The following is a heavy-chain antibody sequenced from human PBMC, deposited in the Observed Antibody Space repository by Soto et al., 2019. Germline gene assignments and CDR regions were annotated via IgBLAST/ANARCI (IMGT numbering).Heavy chain of an antibody. V-gene: IGHV3-7*03. J-gene: IGHJ4*02. CDR1: GFTFSNYW. CDR3: VSFSILGSGRGRGAFFDS. Sequence: PGVSLRLSCAASGFTFSNYWMSWVRQVPGKGLALVSNIKEDGSEKYYVDPAKGRFTISRDNAKNSVHLQMNSLRDEDTAVDYCVSFSILGSGRGRGAFFDSWGQG. D-gene: IGHD2-15*01. CDR2: IKEDGSEK.